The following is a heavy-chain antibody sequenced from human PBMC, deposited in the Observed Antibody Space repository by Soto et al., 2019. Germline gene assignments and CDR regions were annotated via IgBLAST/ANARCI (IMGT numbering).Heavy chain of an antibody. CDR3: ARANSGSYHDAFEI. J-gene: IGHJ3*02. V-gene: IGHV1-18*01. Sequence: GASVKVSCKASGYSFISYGISWVRQAPGQGLEWMGWISAYNANTNYAQKLQGRVTMTTDTSTSTAYMELRSLRSDDTAVYYCARANSGSYHDAFEIWGQGTMVTVSS. CDR2: ISAYNANT. D-gene: IGHD1-26*01. CDR1: GYSFISYG.